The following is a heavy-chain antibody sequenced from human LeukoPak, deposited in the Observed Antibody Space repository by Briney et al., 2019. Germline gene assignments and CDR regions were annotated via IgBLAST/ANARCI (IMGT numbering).Heavy chain of an antibody. J-gene: IGHJ4*02. CDR2: IYHTGNT. CDR1: GGSIRSSNW. V-gene: IGHV4-4*02. CDR3: ATETYYDSSGPHFDY. D-gene: IGHD3-22*01. Sequence: SGTLSLTCAVSGGSIRSSNWWRWVRQPPGKGLERIGEIYHTGNTNYNPSLKSRVTISVDKSKNQFSLKLSSVTAADTAVYYCATETYYDSSGPHFDYWGQGTLVTVSS.